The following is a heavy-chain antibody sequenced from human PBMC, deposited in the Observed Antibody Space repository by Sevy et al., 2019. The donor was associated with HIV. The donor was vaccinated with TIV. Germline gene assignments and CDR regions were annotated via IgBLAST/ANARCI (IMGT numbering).Heavy chain of an antibody. V-gene: IGHV4-34*01. J-gene: IGHJ4*02. CDR3: ATRRGHLSFDY. CDR2: INHSGST. Sequence: SETLSLTCVVYGGSFSGYCWSWIRQPPGKGLEWIGEINHSGSTNYNPSLKSRVTISADTSKNQFSLKLSSVTAADTAVYYCATRRGHLSFDYWGQGTLVTVSS. CDR1: GGSFSGYC.